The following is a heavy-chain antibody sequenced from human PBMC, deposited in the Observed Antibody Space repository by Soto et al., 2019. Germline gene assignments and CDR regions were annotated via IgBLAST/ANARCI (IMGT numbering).Heavy chain of an antibody. D-gene: IGHD3-10*01. Sequence: GGSLRLSCAAPGFTFSSYGMHWVRQAPGKGLEWVAVISYDGSDKYNPDSVKGRFTISRDISKNTLYLQMDSLRTEDTAVYHCASSPGFLPPPEYYRYGMDVWGQGTTVTAP. CDR1: GFTFSSYG. J-gene: IGHJ6*02. CDR2: ISYDGSDK. CDR3: ASSPGFLPPPEYYRYGMDV. V-gene: IGHV3-30*03.